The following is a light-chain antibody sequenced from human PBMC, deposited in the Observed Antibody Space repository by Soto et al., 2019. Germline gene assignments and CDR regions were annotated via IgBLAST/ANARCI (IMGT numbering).Light chain of an antibody. V-gene: IGKV3-20*01. J-gene: IGKJ3*01. CDR1: QDINTY. CDR2: DAS. Sequence: EVVLTQSPATLSLSPGEKATLSCRASQDINTYLGWYQQKPGQAPRLLIYDASNRATGIPDRFSGSGSGTDFTLTISRLEPEDFAVYYCQQYGSSPFTVGPGTKVDIK. CDR3: QQYGSSPFT.